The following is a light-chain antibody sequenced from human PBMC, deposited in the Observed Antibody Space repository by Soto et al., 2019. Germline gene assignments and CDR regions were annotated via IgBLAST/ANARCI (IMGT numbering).Light chain of an antibody. V-gene: IGKV1-33*01. CDR2: DAS. CDR1: QDISNY. J-gene: IGKJ4*01. CDR3: QQYDNLPLT. Sequence: DIQMTQSPSSLSASVGDRVSITCQASQDISNYLNWYQQKPGNAPTLLIYDASNLETGVPSRFSGFGSGTDFTFTISSLQPEDIATYFCQQYDNLPLTCGGGTKVDIK.